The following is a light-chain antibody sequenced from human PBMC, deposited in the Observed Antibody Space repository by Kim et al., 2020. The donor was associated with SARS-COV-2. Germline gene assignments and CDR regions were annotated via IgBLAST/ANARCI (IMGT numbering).Light chain of an antibody. CDR1: QGISSY. V-gene: IGKV1-8*01. CDR3: QQYYSYPYT. CDR2: AAS. J-gene: IGKJ2*01. Sequence: SASTGDRVTITCRASQGISSYLAWYQQKPGRAPKLLIYAASTVQSGVPSRFSGSGSGTDFTLTISCLQSEDFATYYCQQYYSYPYTFGQGTKLEIK.